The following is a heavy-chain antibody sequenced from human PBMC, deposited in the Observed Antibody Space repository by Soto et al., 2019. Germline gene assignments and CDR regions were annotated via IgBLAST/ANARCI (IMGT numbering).Heavy chain of an antibody. J-gene: IGHJ4*02. D-gene: IGHD3-22*01. V-gene: IGHV4-31*03. CDR3: ARENYYDSSGYYLNGGFDY. CDR1: GGSISSGGYY. CDR2: IYYSGST. Sequence: QVQLQESGPGLVKPSQTLSLTCTVSGGSISSGGYYWSWIRQHPGKGLEWIGYIYYSGSTYYNPSLKRRVTISVDTSKNQFSLKLSSVTAADTAVYYCARENYYDSSGYYLNGGFDYWGQGTLVTVSS.